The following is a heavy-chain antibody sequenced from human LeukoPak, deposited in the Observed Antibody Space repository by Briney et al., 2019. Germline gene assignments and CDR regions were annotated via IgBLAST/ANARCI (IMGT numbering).Heavy chain of an antibody. CDR3: AKSSSAAALGIFDY. CDR1: GFTFRSYA. CDR2: ISGSGGST. Sequence: GGSLSLSCEASGFTFRSYAMTWVPQAPGKGLEWVSAISGSGGSTYYADSVKGRFTISRDNSKNTLYLQMNSLRAEDTAVYYCAKSSSAAALGIFDYWGQGTLVTVSS. J-gene: IGHJ4*02. V-gene: IGHV3-23*01. D-gene: IGHD6-13*01.